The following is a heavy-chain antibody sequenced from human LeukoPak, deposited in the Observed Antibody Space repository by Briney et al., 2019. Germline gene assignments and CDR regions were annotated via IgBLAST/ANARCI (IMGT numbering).Heavy chain of an antibody. CDR1: GASISSSSYY. Sequence: PSETLSLTCTLSGASISSSSYYWSWIRQPPRKGLEWIATIHYTGSTYHNPSLRSRVTMSVDTSKNQCSLKLSSVTAADTAVYYCARHPSGSSFDYWGQGTLVTVSS. D-gene: IGHD3-22*01. J-gene: IGHJ4*02. CDR3: ARHPSGSSFDY. V-gene: IGHV4-39*01. CDR2: IHYTGST.